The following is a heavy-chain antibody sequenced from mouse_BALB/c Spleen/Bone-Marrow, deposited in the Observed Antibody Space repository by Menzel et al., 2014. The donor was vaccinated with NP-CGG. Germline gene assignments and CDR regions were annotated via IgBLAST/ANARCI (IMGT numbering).Heavy chain of an antibody. Sequence: QPSGAELMKPGASVTISCKATGYIFSSYWIEWIKQRPGHGLEWIGEILPGSGNTNYNEKFRDKATFTAETSSNIAYMQLSSLTSEDSAVYYCSRRAHYFGSGLDYWGQGTTLTVSS. J-gene: IGHJ2*01. CDR1: GYIFSSYW. D-gene: IGHD1-1*01. CDR3: SRRAHYFGSGLDY. V-gene: IGHV1-9*01. CDR2: ILPGSGNT.